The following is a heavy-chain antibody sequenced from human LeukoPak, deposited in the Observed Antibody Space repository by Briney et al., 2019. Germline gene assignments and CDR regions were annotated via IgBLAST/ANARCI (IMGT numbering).Heavy chain of an antibody. V-gene: IGHV3-23*01. CDR1: GFTFSSYV. CDR2: ISGSGGST. Sequence: PGGSLRLSCAASGFTFSSYVMSWVRQAPGKGLEWVSAISGSGGSTYYADSVKGRFTISRDNSKNTLLQMNSLRAEDTAVYYCAKDPDCTSGVCYTFFDYWGQGTLVTVSS. J-gene: IGHJ4*02. D-gene: IGHD2-8*01. CDR3: AKDPDCTSGVCYTFFDY.